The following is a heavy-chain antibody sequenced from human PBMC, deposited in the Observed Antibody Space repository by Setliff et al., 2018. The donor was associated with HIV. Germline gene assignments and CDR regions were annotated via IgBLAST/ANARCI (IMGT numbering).Heavy chain of an antibody. V-gene: IGHV4-59*01. D-gene: IGHD1-1*01. J-gene: IGHJ3*02. CDR3: AREDGSNSHDTFEI. Sequence: SETLSLTCTVSGGSISNDYWHWIRQSPGRGLEWIGYIYYTGSTNYNPSLKSRVAMSVDSSNHQFSLKLTSVTPADTAIYYCAREDGSNSHDTFEIWGRGILVTVSS. CDR1: GGSISNDY. CDR2: IYYTGST.